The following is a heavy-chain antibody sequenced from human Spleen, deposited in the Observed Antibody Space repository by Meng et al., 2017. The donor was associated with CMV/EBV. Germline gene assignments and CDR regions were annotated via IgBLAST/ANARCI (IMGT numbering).Heavy chain of an antibody. J-gene: IGHJ4*02. CDR3: ARGPKIPLGGVNLWPLEH. D-gene: IGHD3-16*01. CDR2: YIPVFSAP. V-gene: IGHV1-69*05. CDR1: FHNCA. Sequence: FHNCARSWIQEAPGQGLEWMGGYIPVFSAPDYAQKFQDRLTIVTDESTTSASMELSGLRFEDTAVYFCARGPKIPLGGVNLWPLEHWGQGSLVTVSS.